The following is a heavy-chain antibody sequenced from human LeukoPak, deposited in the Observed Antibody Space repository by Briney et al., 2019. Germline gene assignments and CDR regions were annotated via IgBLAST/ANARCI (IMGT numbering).Heavy chain of an antibody. V-gene: IGHV6-1*01. J-gene: IGHJ5*02. CDR1: ADSVSSNSAS. CDR2: TYYNFQWLN. Sequence: PALSLTFASSADSVSSNSASLNWIRQSPSRGLEWQGKTYYNFQWLNDYGVSVKRRIHLNADTSKKQVSLQLHCLTSEYTAVYYCKTGTTIHPSGEGALVIVSS. CDR3: KTGTTIHP. D-gene: IGHD1-14*01.